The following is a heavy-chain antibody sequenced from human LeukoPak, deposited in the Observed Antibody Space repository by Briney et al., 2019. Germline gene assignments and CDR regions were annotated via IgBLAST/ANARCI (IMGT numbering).Heavy chain of an antibody. CDR1: GFTFNTHG. CDR3: ARSLRYFDYGMDV. J-gene: IGHJ6*02. Sequence: PRGSLRLSCAASGFTFNTHGMKWVRQAPGKGLEWVSSISSSSSYIYYADSLKGRFPISRDNAKNSLYLQMNSLRAEDTAVYYCARSLRYFDYGMDVWGQGTTVTVS. V-gene: IGHV3-21*01. D-gene: IGHD3-9*01. CDR2: ISSSSSYI.